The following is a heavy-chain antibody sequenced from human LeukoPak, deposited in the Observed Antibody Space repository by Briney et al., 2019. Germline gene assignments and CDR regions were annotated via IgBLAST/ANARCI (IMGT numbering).Heavy chain of an antibody. V-gene: IGHV1-69*04. CDR1: GGTFSSYA. CDR2: IIPILGIA. CDR3: ARSGESDYYDSSGYANFDY. J-gene: IGHJ4*02. Sequence: GASVKVSCKASGGTFSSYAISWVRQAPGQGLEWMGRIIPILGIANYAQKFQGRVTITADKSTSTAYMELSSLRSEDTAVYYRARSGESDYYDSSGYANFDYWGQGTLVTVSS. D-gene: IGHD3-22*01.